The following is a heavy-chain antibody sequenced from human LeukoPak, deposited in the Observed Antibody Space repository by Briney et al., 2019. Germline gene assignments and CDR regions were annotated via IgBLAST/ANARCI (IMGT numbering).Heavy chain of an antibody. CDR3: ARDRYYYGVFDY. CDR1: GFDFSSNW. J-gene: IGHJ4*02. D-gene: IGHD3-10*01. CDR2: IKGDGIST. V-gene: IGHV3-74*01. Sequence: PGGSLRLSCAASGFDFSSNWMHWVRHAPGQGLVWVSRIKGDGISTNYADSVKGRFTISRDNSKNTLYLQMNSLRAEDTAVYYCARDRYYYGVFDYWGQGTLVTVSS.